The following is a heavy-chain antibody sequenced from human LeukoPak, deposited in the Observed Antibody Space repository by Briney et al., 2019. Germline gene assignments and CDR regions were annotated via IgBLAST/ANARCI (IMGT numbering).Heavy chain of an antibody. V-gene: IGHV3-48*01. J-gene: IGHJ6*02. CDR2: ISSSSSTI. CDR3: ARDFTYYDILTGYGMDV. CDR1: GFTFSSYS. Sequence: GGSLRLSCAASGFTFSSYSMNWVRQAPGKGPEWVSYISSSSSTIYYADSVKGRFTISRDNAKNSLYLQMNSLRAEDTAVYYCARDFTYYDILTGYGMDVWGQGTTVTVSS. D-gene: IGHD3-9*01.